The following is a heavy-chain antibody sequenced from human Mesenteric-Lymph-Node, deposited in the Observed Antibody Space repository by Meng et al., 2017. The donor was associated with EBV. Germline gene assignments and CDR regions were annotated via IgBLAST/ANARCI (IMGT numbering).Heavy chain of an antibody. CDR1: GGSIRSGNW. D-gene: IGHD4-17*01. J-gene: IGHJ4*02. CDR2: IYHSGRT. CDR3: ARVTVTGGYYFDY. Sequence: QGQLEESGPGLVKHSGTLSLTGAVYGGSIRSGNWWSWVRQPPGKGLEWIGEIYHSGRTSYNLSLKSRVSLSVEKSKNHFSLNLSFVTAADTAVYYCARVTVTGGYYFDYWGQGSLVTVSS. V-gene: IGHV4-4*02.